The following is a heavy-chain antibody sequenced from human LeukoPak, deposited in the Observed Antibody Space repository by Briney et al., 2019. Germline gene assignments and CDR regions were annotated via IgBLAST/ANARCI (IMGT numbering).Heavy chain of an antibody. D-gene: IGHD2-8*01. CDR1: GFTFSSYN. Sequence: PGGSLRLSCAASGFTFSSYNMNWVRQAPGKGLEWLSFISSSSTTIYYADSVKGRFTISRDNAKNSLSLQMNSLRAEDTAVYYCAKASGDIVLMVYADRNYYYYYMDVWGKGTTVTVSS. CDR2: ISSSSTTI. J-gene: IGHJ6*03. CDR3: AKASGDIVLMVYADRNYYYYYMDV. V-gene: IGHV3-48*01.